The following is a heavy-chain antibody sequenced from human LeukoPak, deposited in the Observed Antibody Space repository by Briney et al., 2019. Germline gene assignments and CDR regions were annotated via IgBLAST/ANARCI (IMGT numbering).Heavy chain of an antibody. CDR2: ISYDGSNK. D-gene: IGHD4-17*01. CDR1: GFTFSSYA. V-gene: IGHV3-30*04. Sequence: GRSLRLSCAASGFTFSSYAMHWVRQAPGKGLEWVAVISYDGSNKYYADSVKGRFTISRDDAKNLLYLDMNSLRAEDTAVYYCARGHTAVTRHFDFWGQGTLVTVSS. CDR3: ARGHTAVTRHFDF. J-gene: IGHJ4*02.